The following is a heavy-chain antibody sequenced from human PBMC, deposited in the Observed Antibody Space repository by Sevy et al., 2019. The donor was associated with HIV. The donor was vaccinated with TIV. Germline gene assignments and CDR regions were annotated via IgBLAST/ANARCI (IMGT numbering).Heavy chain of an antibody. CDR2: LYSSGST. CDR3: ARDRRLGVSGPDGSVVDV. V-gene: IGHV3-53*01. Sequence: GGSLRLSCVASGFTVSSSYMSWVRQAPGKGLEWVSALYSSGSTYYADSVKGRFTVSRDNSKNTLYLQMNSLRAEDTAVYYCARDRRLGVSGPDGSVVDVWGQGTTVTVSS. J-gene: IGHJ6*02. CDR1: GFTVSSSY. D-gene: IGHD3-3*01.